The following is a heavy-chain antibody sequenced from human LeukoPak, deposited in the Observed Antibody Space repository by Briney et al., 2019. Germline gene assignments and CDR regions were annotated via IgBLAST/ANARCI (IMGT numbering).Heavy chain of an antibody. J-gene: IGHJ4*02. CDR3: AKDEVTSTRQQRLAWYLDK. CDR1: GFMFSNYG. D-gene: IGHD6-25*01. CDR2: IRSDGSVE. V-gene: IGHV3-30*02. Sequence: GGSLRLSCAASGFMFSNYGMHWVRQAPGKGLEWVAFIRSDGSVEFYADSVKGRFTISRDNSKNTLYLQINSLRGEDTAVYYCAKDEVTSTRQQRLAWYLDKWGQGTLVTVSS.